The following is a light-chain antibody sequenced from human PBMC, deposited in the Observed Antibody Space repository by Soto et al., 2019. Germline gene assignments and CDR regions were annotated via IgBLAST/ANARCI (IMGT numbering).Light chain of an antibody. V-gene: IGKV1-39*01. CDR1: QSIDNY. CDR2: ASS. J-gene: IGKJ2*01. Sequence: MEMTQSPASLSASVGDRVTITCRPSQSIDNYLNWYQQKPATAPKLLIFASSSLPSGVPSRLSGSGSGTDFTLTISSLQPADFATYYCQQSFSPPPTFG. CDR3: QQSFSPPPT.